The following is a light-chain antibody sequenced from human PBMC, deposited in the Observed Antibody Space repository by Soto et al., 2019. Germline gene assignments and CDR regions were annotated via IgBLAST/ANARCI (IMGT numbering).Light chain of an antibody. J-gene: IGKJ1*01. V-gene: IGKV3-11*01. CDR2: DAS. CDR1: QSVSSY. Sequence: EIVLTQSPATLSLSPGERATLSCRASQSVSSYLAWYQQKPGQAPRLLIYDASNRATGIPARFSGSGSGTDFTLTISSLEPEDFAVYYCQQYTYWPRTFGQGTKVGIK. CDR3: QQYTYWPRT.